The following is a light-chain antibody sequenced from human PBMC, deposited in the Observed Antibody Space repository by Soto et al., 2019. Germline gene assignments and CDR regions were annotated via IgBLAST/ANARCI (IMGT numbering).Light chain of an antibody. CDR1: SSDVGTRNF. Sequence: QSVLTQPASVSGSPGQSITISCTGTSSDVGTRNFVSWYQQHPGKAPKLMIYQVTNRPSGVSNRFSGSKSGNTASLTISGLQAEDEADYYCSLYTDSTNYVFGTGTKVTVL. CDR2: QVT. CDR3: SLYTDSTNYV. V-gene: IGLV2-14*01. J-gene: IGLJ1*01.